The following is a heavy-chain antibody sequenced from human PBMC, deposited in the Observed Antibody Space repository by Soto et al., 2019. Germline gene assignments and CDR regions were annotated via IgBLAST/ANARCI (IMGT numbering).Heavy chain of an antibody. CDR3: ARLGYCSGGSCYSAFDI. Sequence: GESLKISCKGSGYSFTSYWIGWVRQMPGKGLEWMGIIYPGDSDTRYSPSFQGQVTISPDKSISTAYLQWSSLKASATAMYCCARLGYCSGGSCYSAFDIWGQGTMVTVSS. V-gene: IGHV5-51*01. D-gene: IGHD2-15*01. J-gene: IGHJ3*02. CDR1: GYSFTSYW. CDR2: IYPGDSDT.